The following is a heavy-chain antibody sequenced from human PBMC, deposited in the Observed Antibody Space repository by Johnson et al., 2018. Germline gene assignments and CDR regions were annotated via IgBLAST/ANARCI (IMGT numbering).Heavy chain of an antibody. Sequence: QVQLVQSGGGVVQPGRSLRLSCAASGFTFSSYGMHWVRQAPGKGLEWVAVISYDGSNKYYADSVKGRFTISRDNSKNTLYLQMNSLRAGDTAVYYCAREERLPMKGGYYYYGMDVWGQGTTVTVSS. CDR3: AREERLPMKGGYYYYGMDV. J-gene: IGHJ6*02. D-gene: IGHD1-1*01. CDR2: ISYDGSNK. V-gene: IGHV3-30*03. CDR1: GFTFSSYG.